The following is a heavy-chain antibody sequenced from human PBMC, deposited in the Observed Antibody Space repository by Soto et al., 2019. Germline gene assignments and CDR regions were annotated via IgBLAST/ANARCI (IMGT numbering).Heavy chain of an antibody. CDR2: IYYSGST. J-gene: IGHJ5*02. Sequence: SETLSLTCTVSGGSISSYYWSWIRQPPGKGLEWIGYIYYSGSTNYNPSLKSRVTISVDTSKNQFSLKLSSVTAADTAVYYCARVLVGARVWFDPWGQGTLVTVSS. V-gene: IGHV4-59*01. CDR3: ARVLVGARVWFDP. D-gene: IGHD1-26*01. CDR1: GGSISSYY.